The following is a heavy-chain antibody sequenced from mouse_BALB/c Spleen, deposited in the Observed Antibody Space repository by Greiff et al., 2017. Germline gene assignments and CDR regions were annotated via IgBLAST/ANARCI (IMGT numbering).Heavy chain of an antibody. CDR1: GYTFTSYW. V-gene: IGHV1-87*01. CDR3: ARASDGDFPYFDV. D-gene: IGHD2-13*01. Sequence: QVHVKQPGAELVKPGASVKLSCKASGYTFTSYWMQWVKQRPGQGLEWIGAIYPGDGDTRYTQKFKGKATLTADKSSSTAYMQLSSLASEDSAVYFYARASDGDFPYFDVWGAGTTVTVSS. CDR2: IYPGDGDT. J-gene: IGHJ1*01.